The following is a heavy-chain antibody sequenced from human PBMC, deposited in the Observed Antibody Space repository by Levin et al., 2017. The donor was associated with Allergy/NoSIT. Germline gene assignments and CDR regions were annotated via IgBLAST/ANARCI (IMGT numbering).Heavy chain of an antibody. D-gene: IGHD3-16*01. Sequence: GGSLRLSCAASGFTFSSYAMHWVRQAPGKGLEWVAVISYDGSNKYYADSVKGRFTISRDNSKNTLYLQMNSLRAEDTAVYYCARSFGSSNYYYYGMDVWGQGTTVTVSS. CDR1: GFTFSSYA. J-gene: IGHJ6*02. CDR2: ISYDGSNK. V-gene: IGHV3-30*04. CDR3: ARSFGSSNYYYYGMDV.